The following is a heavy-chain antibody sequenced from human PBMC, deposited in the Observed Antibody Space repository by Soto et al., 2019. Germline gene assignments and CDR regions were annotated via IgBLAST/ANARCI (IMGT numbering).Heavy chain of an antibody. CDR2: IIPILDIP. CDR3: ASHFTGVLVLGTSPPGGDNYGWDV. Sequence: QVQLVQSGAEVKKPGSSVKVSCKASGGTFSRYTFTWVRQAPGQGLEWMGRIIPILDIPNYAQNFQGRVTITADKSTRTAYMELSSLRSDDTAVYYCASHFTGVLVLGTSPPGGDNYGWDVWGQGTTVPVSS. CDR1: GGTFSRYT. D-gene: IGHD2-8*02. V-gene: IGHV1-69*02. J-gene: IGHJ6*02.